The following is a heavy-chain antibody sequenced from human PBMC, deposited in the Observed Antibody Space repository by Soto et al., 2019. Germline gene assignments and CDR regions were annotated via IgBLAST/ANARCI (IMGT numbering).Heavy chain of an antibody. CDR3: ASTGPHNWFDP. CDR1: GGSFTGYY. Sequence: XXSLSLTCAVYGGSFTGYYWSWIRQPPGKGLEWMGXINHSXTPHSNQSLKXXVPLSVDXXKNQFSLTMSSVTAPDTAVYYCASTGPHNWFDPWGQGTLVTVPS. CDR2: INHSXTP. V-gene: IGHV4-34*01. J-gene: IGHJ5*02.